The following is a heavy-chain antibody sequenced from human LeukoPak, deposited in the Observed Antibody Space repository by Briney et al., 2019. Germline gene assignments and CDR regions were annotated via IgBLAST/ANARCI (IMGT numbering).Heavy chain of an antibody. J-gene: IGHJ4*02. D-gene: IGHD3-22*01. Sequence: ASVKVSCKASGYTFTSYHMHWVRQAPGQGLDWMGWINPHTGVTVYAQKFQGRVIMTRDTSISTAYMELSSLRSDDSAVYYCARQENGYSHWGQGTLVTVSS. CDR1: GYTFTSYH. V-gene: IGHV1-2*02. CDR2: INPHTGVT. CDR3: ARQENGYSH.